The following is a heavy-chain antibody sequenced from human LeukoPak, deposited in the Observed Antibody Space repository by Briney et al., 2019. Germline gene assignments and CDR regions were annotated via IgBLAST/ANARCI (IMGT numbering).Heavy chain of an antibody. D-gene: IGHD1-26*01. CDR2: ISLTGRT. CDR1: GGSITSTNW. Sequence: PSGTQSLTCGVSGGSITSTNWWRWVRQPPGQGLEWIGEISLTGRTNYNPSLIGRVIMSLDESRNQLSLTLTSVTAADTAMYYCTRESGPYCPFGYWGQGTLVVVPS. J-gene: IGHJ4*02. CDR3: TRESGPYCPFGY. V-gene: IGHV4-4*02.